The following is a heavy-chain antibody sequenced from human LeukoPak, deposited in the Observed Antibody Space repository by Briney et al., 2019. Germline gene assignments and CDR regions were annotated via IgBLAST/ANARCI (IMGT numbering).Heavy chain of an antibody. CDR1: GFTFGSYD. Sequence: GGSLRLSCAASGFTFGSYDMSWVRQAPGRGLEWVSAISGSGGSTNYADSVKGRFTISRDDSTNTLYLQMNSLRAEDTAVYYCAKIRSGWYALGADHWGQGTLVTVSS. D-gene: IGHD6-19*01. J-gene: IGHJ4*02. CDR2: ISGSGGST. CDR3: AKIRSGWYALGADH. V-gene: IGHV3-23*01.